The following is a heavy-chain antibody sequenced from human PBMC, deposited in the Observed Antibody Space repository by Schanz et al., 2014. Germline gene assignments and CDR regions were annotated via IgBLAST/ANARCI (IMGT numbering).Heavy chain of an antibody. V-gene: IGHV3-30-3*02. CDR3: AKHVRSLTGNDY. CDR2: ISYDGTAK. Sequence: VHLLQSGGGLVQPGGSLRLSCAGSGFTFGGSALHWVRQAPGKGLEWFAVISYDGTAKYYADSVKGRFIISRDNSKNTVYLQVNSLRAEDTAVYYCAKHVRSLTGNDYWGQGTLVTVSS. J-gene: IGHJ4*02. D-gene: IGHD3-9*01. CDR1: GFTFGGSA.